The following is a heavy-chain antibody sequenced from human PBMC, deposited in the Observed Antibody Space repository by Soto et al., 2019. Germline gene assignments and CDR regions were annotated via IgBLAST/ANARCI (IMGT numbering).Heavy chain of an antibody. Sequence: GGSLRLSCAASGFTFSDYYMSWIRQAPGKGLEWVSYISSSSSYTNYADSVKGRFTISRDNAKNSQYLQMNSLRAEDTAVYYCPRDSNSSSWYPGCFDPCGQGTLVTVSS. D-gene: IGHD6-13*01. CDR3: PRDSNSSSWYPGCFDP. CDR2: ISSSSSYT. CDR1: GFTFSDYY. V-gene: IGHV3-11*06. J-gene: IGHJ5*01.